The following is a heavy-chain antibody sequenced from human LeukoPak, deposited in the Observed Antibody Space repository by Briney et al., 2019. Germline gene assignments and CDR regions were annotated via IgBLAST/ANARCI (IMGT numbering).Heavy chain of an antibody. Sequence: GGSLRLSCAASGFTFSNYAIHWVRQAPGKGLEWVAVISYDGSHKYYADSVKGRFTISRDNSKNTLYLQINSLRAEDTAVYYCTRGLGKYCSGGSCYSTVGFDYWGQGTLVTVSS. CDR1: GFTFSNYA. CDR3: TRGLGKYCSGGSCYSTVGFDY. J-gene: IGHJ4*02. V-gene: IGHV3-30-3*01. D-gene: IGHD2-15*01. CDR2: ISYDGSHK.